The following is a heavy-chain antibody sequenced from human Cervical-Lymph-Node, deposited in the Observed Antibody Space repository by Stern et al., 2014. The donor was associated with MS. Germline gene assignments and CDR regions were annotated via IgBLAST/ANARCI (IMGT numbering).Heavy chain of an antibody. CDR3: TRGGTGRTWGSFDI. CDR2: INTDAQRT. J-gene: IGHJ3*02. D-gene: IGHD3/OR15-3a*01. Sequence: EVQLVESGGGLVKPGGSLRLSCVTSGFTFNHYWMHWVRQAPGTGLVWVSRINTDAQRTKYADSVKGRFTISRDDAKNTVYLQMDSLRAEDTAVYFCTRGGTGRTWGSFDIWGQGTMVTVSS. CDR1: GFTFNHYW. V-gene: IGHV3-74*02.